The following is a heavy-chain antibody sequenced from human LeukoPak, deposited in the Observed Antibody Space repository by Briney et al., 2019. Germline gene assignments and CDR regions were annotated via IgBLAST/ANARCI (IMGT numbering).Heavy chain of an antibody. D-gene: IGHD3-22*01. CDR1: GGSISSSY. Sequence: PSETLSLTCTVSGGSISSSYWSWLRPPAGKGLEWIGRIFTSGSTNYTPSLKSRVTIPVDTSKNQFSLKLSSVTAADTAVYYCARGEKTYYYDSSAPSGLIDYYYMDVWGKGTTVTVSS. J-gene: IGHJ6*03. V-gene: IGHV4-4*07. CDR3: ARGEKTYYYDSSAPSGLIDYYYMDV. CDR2: IFTSGST.